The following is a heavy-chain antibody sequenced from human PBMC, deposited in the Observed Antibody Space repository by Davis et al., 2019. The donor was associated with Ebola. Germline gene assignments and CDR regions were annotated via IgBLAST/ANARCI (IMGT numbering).Heavy chain of an antibody. Sequence: ASVKVSCKASGYTFTSYYMHWVRQAPGQGLEWMGIINPSGGSTSYAQKFQGRVTMTRDTSTSTVYMELSSLRSEDTAVYYCARAYYVWGSYRLGLGYWGQGTLVTVSS. CDR2: INPSGGST. CDR3: ARAYYVWGSYRLGLGY. D-gene: IGHD3-16*02. J-gene: IGHJ4*02. CDR1: GYTFTSYY. V-gene: IGHV1-46*01.